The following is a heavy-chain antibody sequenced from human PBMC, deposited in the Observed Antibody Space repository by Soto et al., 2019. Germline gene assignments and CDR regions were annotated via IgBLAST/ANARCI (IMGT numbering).Heavy chain of an antibody. V-gene: IGHV3-7*01. CDR1: VFTFTSYW. J-gene: IGHJ6*02. CDR3: GRDEVRNGVGA. Sequence: GSLRLYCVASVFTFTSYWMSWVRQAPGKGLEWVANIKGDGSEKRYVDSVKGRLTISRDNAKNSVYLQMNSLRVEDTALYYCGRDEVRNGVGAWGQGTTVTVSS. CDR2: IKGDGSEK.